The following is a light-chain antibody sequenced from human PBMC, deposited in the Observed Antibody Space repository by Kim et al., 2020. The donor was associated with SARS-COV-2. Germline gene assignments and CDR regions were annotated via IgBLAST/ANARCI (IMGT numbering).Light chain of an antibody. CDR2: DAS. Sequence: SPGERATRSCRASQSVGINLAWYQQKPGQAPRLLIYDASTRATSIPARFSGSGSGTEFTLTISSLQSEDFAVYHCQQYNRWFALSFGGGTKVDIK. CDR3: QQYNRWFALS. V-gene: IGKV3-15*01. J-gene: IGKJ4*01. CDR1: QSVGIN.